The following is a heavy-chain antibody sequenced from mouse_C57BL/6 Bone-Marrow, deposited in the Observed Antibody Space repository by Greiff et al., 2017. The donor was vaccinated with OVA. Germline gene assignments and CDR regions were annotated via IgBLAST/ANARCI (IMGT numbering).Heavy chain of an antibody. J-gene: IGHJ2*01. D-gene: IGHD2-10*02. Sequence: VQLQQSGAELVKPGASVKLSCKASGYTFTEYTIHWVKQRSGQGLEWIGWFYPGSGSINYNEKFKDKATLTADKSSSTVYMELSRLTSEDSAVYLCARHEDGKYLGDYFGYWGQGTTLTGSS. CDR1: GYTFTEYT. V-gene: IGHV1-62-2*01. CDR2: FYPGSGSI. CDR3: ARHEDGKYLGDYFGY.